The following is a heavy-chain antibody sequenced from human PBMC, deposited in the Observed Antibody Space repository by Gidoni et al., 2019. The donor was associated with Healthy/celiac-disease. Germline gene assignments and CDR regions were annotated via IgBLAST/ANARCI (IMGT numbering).Heavy chain of an antibody. D-gene: IGHD5-12*01. CDR2: ISWDGGST. V-gene: IGHV3-43*01. CDR3: AKPLTKGGGYDGDYFDY. CDR1: GFTFDDYT. Sequence: EVQLVESGGVVVQPGGSLRLSCAASGFTFDDYTMHWVRQAPGKGLEWVSLISWDGGSTYYADSVKGRFTISRDNSKNSLYLQMNSLRTEDTALYYCAKPLTKGGGYDGDYFDYWGQGTLVTVSS. J-gene: IGHJ4*02.